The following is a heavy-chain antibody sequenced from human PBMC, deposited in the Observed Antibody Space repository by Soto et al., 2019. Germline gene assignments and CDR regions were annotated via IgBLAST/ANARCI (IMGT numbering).Heavy chain of an antibody. CDR1: GFTFSYYW. J-gene: IGHJ6*03. CDR3: ARVNDYVWGSFLYYYMDA. Sequence: PGGSLRLSCEASGFTFSYYWMTWVRQAPRKGLEWVASIKDDGGENYYVDSVKGRFTLSRDNAKNSLYLQMNSLRAEDTAVYYCARVNDYVWGSFLYYYMDAWGKGTTVTVSS. V-gene: IGHV3-7*01. D-gene: IGHD3-16*01. CDR2: IKDDGGEN.